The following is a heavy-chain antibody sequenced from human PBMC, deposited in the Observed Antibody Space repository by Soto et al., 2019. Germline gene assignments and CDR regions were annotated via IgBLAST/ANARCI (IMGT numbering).Heavy chain of an antibody. J-gene: IGHJ4*02. Sequence: GASVKVSCKASGGTFSSYAISWVRQAPGQRLEWMGWIIPGNGNANYSQKFQGRVTITADESTSTAYMELSSLRSEDTAVYYCAAPYGSGSYYNGFDYWGQGTLVTAPQ. V-gene: IGHV1-69*13. D-gene: IGHD3-10*01. CDR1: GGTFSSYA. CDR2: IIPGNGNA. CDR3: AAPYGSGSYYNGFDY.